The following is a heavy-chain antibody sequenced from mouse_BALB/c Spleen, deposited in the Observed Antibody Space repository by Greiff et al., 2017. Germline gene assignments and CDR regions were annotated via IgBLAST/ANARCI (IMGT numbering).Heavy chain of an antibody. J-gene: IGHJ1*01. V-gene: IGHV5-6*01. CDR2: ISSGGSYT. CDR1: GFTFSSYG. CDR3: ARRGDYDGGWYFAV. D-gene: IGHD2-4*01. Sequence: EVQGVESGGDLVKPGGSLKLSCAASGFTFSSYGMSWVRQTPDKRLEWVATISSGGSYTYYPDSVKGRFTISRDNAKNTLYLQMSRLKSEDTAMYYCARRGDYDGGWYFAVWGAGTTVTVSS.